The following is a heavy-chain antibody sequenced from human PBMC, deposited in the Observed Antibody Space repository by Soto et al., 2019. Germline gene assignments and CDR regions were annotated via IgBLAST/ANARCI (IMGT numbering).Heavy chain of an antibody. CDR3: ARDVASGWYSETYFDY. J-gene: IGHJ4*02. V-gene: IGHV1-18*04. CDR1: GYTFTSYG. D-gene: IGHD6-19*01. Sequence: ASVKVSCKASGYTFTSYGISWVRQAPGQGLEWMGWISAYNGNTNYAQRLQGRVTMTTDTSTSTAYMELRSLRSDDTAVYYCARDVASGWYSETYFDYWGQGTLVTVSS. CDR2: ISAYNGNT.